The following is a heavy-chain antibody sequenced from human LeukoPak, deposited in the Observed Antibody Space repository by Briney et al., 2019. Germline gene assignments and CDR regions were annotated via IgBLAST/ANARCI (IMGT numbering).Heavy chain of an antibody. CDR3: ARDREGIAVAGTQYYLDY. CDR2: IYTSGST. D-gene: IGHD6-19*01. V-gene: IGHV4-4*07. J-gene: IGHJ4*02. CDR1: GGSISSYY. Sequence: PSETLSLTCTVSGGSISSYYWSWIRQPAGKGLEWIGRIYTSGSTNYNPSLKSRVTMSVDTSKNQFSLKLSSVTAADTAVYYCARDREGIAVAGTQYYLDYWGQGTLVTVSS.